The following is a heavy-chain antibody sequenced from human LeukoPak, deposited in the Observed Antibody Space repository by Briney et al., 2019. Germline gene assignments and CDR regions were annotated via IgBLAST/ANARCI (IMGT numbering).Heavy chain of an antibody. Sequence: PGGSLRLSCAASGFTVSSNYMSWVRQAPGKGLEWVSVIYSGGSTYYADSVKGRFTISRHNSKNTLYLQMNSLRAEDTAVHYCARVRIAAAGYYYYGMDVWGQGTTVTVSS. V-gene: IGHV3-53*04. CDR3: ARVRIAAAGYYYYGMDV. CDR1: GFTVSSNY. J-gene: IGHJ6*02. D-gene: IGHD6-13*01. CDR2: IYSGGST.